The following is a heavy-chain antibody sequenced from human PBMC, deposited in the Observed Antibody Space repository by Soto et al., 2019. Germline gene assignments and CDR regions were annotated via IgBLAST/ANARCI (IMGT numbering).Heavy chain of an antibody. Sequence: QITLKESGPTLVKPTQTLTLTCTFSGFSLSTTGVGVGWIRQPPGKALECLALIYWDDDKRYSPSLTNRLTTTKDTSKNQVVLTMTNLHPVDTGTYFCAYRPSLDWGHFASWGQGTLVTVSS. J-gene: IGHJ4*02. CDR1: GFSLSTTGVG. CDR3: AYRPSLDWGHFAS. V-gene: IGHV2-5*02. D-gene: IGHD7-27*01. CDR2: IYWDDDK.